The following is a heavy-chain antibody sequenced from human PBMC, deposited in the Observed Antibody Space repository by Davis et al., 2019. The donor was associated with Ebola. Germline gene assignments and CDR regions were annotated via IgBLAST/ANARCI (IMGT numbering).Heavy chain of an antibody. V-gene: IGHV3-30*02. CDR2: IRYDGSNK. D-gene: IGHD2/OR15-2a*01. CDR1: GFTFSSYG. J-gene: IGHJ6*04. CDR3: ATGLLLDYYGMDV. Sequence: GESLKISCAASGFTFSSYGMHWVRQAPGKGLEWVAFIRYDGSNKYYADSVKGRFTISRDNSKNTLYLQMNSLRAEDTAVYYCATGLLLDYYGMDVWGKGTTVTVSS.